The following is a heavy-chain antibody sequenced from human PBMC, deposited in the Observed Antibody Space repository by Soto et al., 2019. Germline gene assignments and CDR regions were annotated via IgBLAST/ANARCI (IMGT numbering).Heavy chain of an antibody. CDR2: IRDSGHNT. CDR1: GFTFASYA. V-gene: IGHV3-23*01. D-gene: IGHD4-17*01. Sequence: GGSLRLSCAASGFTFASYAMNWVRQGPGKGLEWVSSIRDSGHNTYYTDSVMGRFTISRDDSKNTAYLQMKSLKTEDTAVYYCTSPFYGGNPLDYWGQGTLVTVSS. J-gene: IGHJ4*02. CDR3: TSPFYGGNPLDY.